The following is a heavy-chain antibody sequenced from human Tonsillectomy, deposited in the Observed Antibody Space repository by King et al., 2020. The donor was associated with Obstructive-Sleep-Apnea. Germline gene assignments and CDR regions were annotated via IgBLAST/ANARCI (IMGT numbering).Heavy chain of an antibody. J-gene: IGHJ6*02. V-gene: IGHV1-18*04. Sequence: QLVQSGAEVKKPGASVKVSCKASGYTFTSYGISWVRQAPGQGLEWMGWISAYNGNTHYAQKLQDRVTMTTDTSTSTAYMELRSPRSDDTAVYYCAVDYDSSGYSSYYYDMDVWGQGTTVTVSS. CDR2: ISAYNGNT. CDR3: AVDYDSSGYSSYYYDMDV. CDR1: GYTFTSYG. D-gene: IGHD3-22*01.